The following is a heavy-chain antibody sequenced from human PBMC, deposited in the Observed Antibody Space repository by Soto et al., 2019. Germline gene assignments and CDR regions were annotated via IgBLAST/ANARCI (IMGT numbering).Heavy chain of an antibody. CDR3: ARDPYGSGSYYNGFDY. J-gene: IGHJ4*02. CDR2: ISSSSSTI. V-gene: IGHV3-48*02. CDR1: GFTFSSYS. Sequence: EVQLLESGGGLVQPGGSLRLSCAASGFTFSSYSMNWVRQAPGKGLVWVSYISSSSSTIYYADSVKGRFTISRDNAKNSLYLQMNSLRDEDTAVYYCARDPYGSGSYYNGFDYWGQGTLVTVSS. D-gene: IGHD3-10*01.